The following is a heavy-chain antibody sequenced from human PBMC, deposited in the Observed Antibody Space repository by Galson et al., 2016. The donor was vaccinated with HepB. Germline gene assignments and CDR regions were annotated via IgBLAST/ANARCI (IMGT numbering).Heavy chain of an antibody. J-gene: IGHJ5*02. CDR3: ASKPPAGTNEVT. D-gene: IGHD6-13*01. CDR1: GFTVSSKY. CDR2: IYSGGSA. V-gene: IGHV3-53*01. Sequence: SLRLSCAASGFTVSSKYMSWVRQAPGKGLEWVSVIYSGGSAYYADSVKGRFTIARDNSKNTLYPQMNSLRAEDTAVYYCASKPPAGTNEVTWGQGTLVTVSS.